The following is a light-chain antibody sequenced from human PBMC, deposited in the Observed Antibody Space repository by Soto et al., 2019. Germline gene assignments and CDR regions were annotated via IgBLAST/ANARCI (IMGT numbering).Light chain of an antibody. CDR2: GAS. J-gene: IGKJ5*01. CDR1: QSVSNNY. CDR3: QQYGSSIT. V-gene: IGKV3-20*01. Sequence: EIVMTQSPATLSVSPGERATLSCRASQSVSNNYLAWYQQKPGQAPRLLIYGASSRATDIPDRFSGSGSGTDFTLTISRLEPEDFAVYYCQQYGSSITFGQGTRLEIK.